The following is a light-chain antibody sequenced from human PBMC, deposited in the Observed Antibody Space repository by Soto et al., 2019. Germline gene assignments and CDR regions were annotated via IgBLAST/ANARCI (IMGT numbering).Light chain of an antibody. J-gene: IGLJ2*01. Sequence: SYELTQSPSVSVSPGQTASISCSGDKLGNKFASWYQQKPGQSPVLVIYQDDKRPSGIPERFSGSNSGNTATLTISGTQAMDEADYYCQAWDSSTVVFGGGTKVTVL. CDR2: QDD. V-gene: IGLV3-1*01. CDR1: KLGNKF. CDR3: QAWDSSTVV.